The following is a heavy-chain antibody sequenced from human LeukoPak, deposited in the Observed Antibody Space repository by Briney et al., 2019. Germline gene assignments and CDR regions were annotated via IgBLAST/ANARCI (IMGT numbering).Heavy chain of an antibody. CDR2: ISSSGSAI. V-gene: IGHV3-48*04. Sequence: GGSLRLSCAASGFTFSSYSMNWVRQAPGKGLEWVSFISSSGSAIHYADSVRGRFTISRDNAKNSLYLQMSRLRAEDTAVYYCAREKLSFFDSSGYFDYWGQGTLVTVSS. CDR1: GFTFSSYS. CDR3: AREKLSFFDSSGYFDY. J-gene: IGHJ4*02. D-gene: IGHD3-22*01.